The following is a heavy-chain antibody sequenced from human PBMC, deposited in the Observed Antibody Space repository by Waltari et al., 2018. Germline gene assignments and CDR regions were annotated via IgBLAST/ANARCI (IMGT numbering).Heavy chain of an antibody. V-gene: IGHV3-48*03. D-gene: IGHD6-19*01. Sequence: NWGRQAPGEGLEWVAHISRGGSATYYADSVKGRFTISRDNAKRSLYLQMTSLSPEDTGVYYCASGWVFDYFGQGTLVTVSS. J-gene: IGHJ4*02. CDR3: ASGWVFDY. CDR2: ISRGGSAT.